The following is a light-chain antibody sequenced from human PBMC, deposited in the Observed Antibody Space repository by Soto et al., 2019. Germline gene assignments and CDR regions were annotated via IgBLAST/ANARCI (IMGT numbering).Light chain of an antibody. CDR2: AVS. J-gene: IGKJ4*01. CDR3: QQRSSSPS. CDR1: QSIGSY. Sequence: DIQMTQSPSSLSASVGDRVTITCRASQSIGSYLHWYQQRPGKAPKLLIYAVSDLQSGVPSRFSGSGSGTDFTLTISSLQPEDFATYYCQQRSSSPSFGGGTKVDIK. V-gene: IGKV1-39*01.